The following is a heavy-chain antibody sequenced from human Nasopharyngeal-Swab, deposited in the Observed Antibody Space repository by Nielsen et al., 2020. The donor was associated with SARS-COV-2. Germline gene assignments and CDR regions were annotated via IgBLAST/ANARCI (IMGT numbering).Heavy chain of an antibody. V-gene: IGHV7-4-1*02. Sequence: ASVKVSCKASGYTFTSYAMNWVRQAPGHGLEWMGWINTNTGNPTYAQGFTGRFVFSLDTSVSTAYLQISSLKAEDTAVYYCARGSLTYSSSWYFDYWGQGTLVTVSS. CDR3: ARGSLTYSSSWYFDY. D-gene: IGHD6-13*01. CDR2: INTNTGNP. J-gene: IGHJ4*02. CDR1: GYTFTSYA.